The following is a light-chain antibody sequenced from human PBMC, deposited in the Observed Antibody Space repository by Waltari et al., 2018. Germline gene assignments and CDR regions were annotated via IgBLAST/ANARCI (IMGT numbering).Light chain of an antibody. V-gene: IGLV2-11*01. Sequence: QSALTQPHSVSASPGQSVTIPCSGSINDVGVEDYVSWYQQLPGKAPKLILYDVVKRPSVVPSRLSGSKYGTTASLTISGLQTDDEATYYCCSDAGAYTFVFGGGTKLTVL. CDR2: DVV. CDR1: INDVGVEDY. CDR3: CSDAGAYTFV. J-gene: IGLJ3*02.